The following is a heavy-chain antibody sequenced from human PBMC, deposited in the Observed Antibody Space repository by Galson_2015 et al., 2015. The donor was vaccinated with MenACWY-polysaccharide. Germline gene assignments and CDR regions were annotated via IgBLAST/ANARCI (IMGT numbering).Heavy chain of an antibody. V-gene: IGHV3-23*01. D-gene: IGHD3-10*01. CDR1: GFTFRNFA. J-gene: IGHJ3*02. CDR3: AKDTGPGEYAYSWGTFDI. CDR2: ISGNGGAT. Sequence: SLRLSCAVSGFTFRNFAMNWVRQAPGKGLEWVSAISGNGGATYYANSVKGRFTMPRDNSKRSLYLQMNSLRAEDTAVYYCAKDTGPGEYAYSWGTFDIWGRGTMVTVSS.